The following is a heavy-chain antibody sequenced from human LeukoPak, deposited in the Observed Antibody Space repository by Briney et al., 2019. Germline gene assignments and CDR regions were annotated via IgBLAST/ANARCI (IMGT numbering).Heavy chain of an antibody. CDR1: GFTLSSYS. CDR2: ISSSSSYI. Sequence: PGGSLRLSCAASGFTLSSYSVNWVRQAPGKGLKWVSSISSSSSYIYYADSVKGRFTISRDNAKNSLYLHMNSLRAEDTAVYYCARHSIQLWSMYYFDYWGQGTLVTVSS. J-gene: IGHJ4*02. D-gene: IGHD5-18*01. V-gene: IGHV3-21*01. CDR3: ARHSIQLWSMYYFDY.